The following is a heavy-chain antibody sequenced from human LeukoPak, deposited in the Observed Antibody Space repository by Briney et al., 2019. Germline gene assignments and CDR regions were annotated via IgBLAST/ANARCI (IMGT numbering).Heavy chain of an antibody. J-gene: IGHJ4*02. D-gene: IGHD4-23*01. CDR1: GFTFSDYY. CDR3: ARDPRYGGNSEGFDY. Sequence: PGESLRLSCAASGFTFSDYYMSWIRQAPGKGLEWISSISSSSRYTNYADSVKGRFTISRDNAKNSLYLQMNSLRAEDTAVYYCARDPRYGGNSEGFDYWGQGTLVTVSS. V-gene: IGHV3-11*05. CDR2: ISSSSRYT.